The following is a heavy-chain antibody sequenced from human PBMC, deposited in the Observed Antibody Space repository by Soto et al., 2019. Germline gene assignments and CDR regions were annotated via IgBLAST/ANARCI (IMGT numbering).Heavy chain of an antibody. V-gene: IGHV4-59*02. Sequence: SETLSLTCTVSGHAVSDSSCSWIRLSPGKRPEWIGSISFRETTRYNPSLKSRVTMSVDTSKNQFSLKLSSVTAADTAAYYCARRYGSCFDIWGQGTMVTVS. CDR2: ISFRETT. CDR1: GHAVSDSS. J-gene: IGHJ3*02. CDR3: ARRYGSCFDI. D-gene: IGHD3-10*01.